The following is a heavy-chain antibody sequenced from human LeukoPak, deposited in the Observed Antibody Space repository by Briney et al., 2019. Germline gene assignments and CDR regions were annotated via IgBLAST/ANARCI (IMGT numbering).Heavy chain of an antibody. J-gene: IGHJ4*02. D-gene: IGHD3-22*01. CDR1: GFTFSNAW. CDR2: IKSKTDGGTT. Sequence: GGSLRLSCAASGFTFSNAWMSWVRQAPGKGLEWVGRIKSKTDGGTTDYAPPVKGRFTISRDDSKNTLYLQMNSLKTEDTAVYYCTTDSSGYYEGYFDYWGQGTLVTVSS. CDR3: TTDSSGYYEGYFDY. V-gene: IGHV3-15*01.